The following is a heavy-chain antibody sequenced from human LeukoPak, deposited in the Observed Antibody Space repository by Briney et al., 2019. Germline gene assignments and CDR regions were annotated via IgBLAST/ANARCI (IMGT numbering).Heavy chain of an antibody. CDR1: GGSISTSSYY. Sequence: SATLSLTCTVSGGSISTSSYYWGWIRQPPGKGLEWIGSIYYSGSTSYNPSLKSRVTISVDTSKNQFSLKLNSVTAADTAVYYCASPGVGAFDYWGQGTLVSVSS. CDR2: IYYSGST. J-gene: IGHJ4*02. CDR3: ASPGVGAFDY. D-gene: IGHD1-26*01. V-gene: IGHV4-39*01.